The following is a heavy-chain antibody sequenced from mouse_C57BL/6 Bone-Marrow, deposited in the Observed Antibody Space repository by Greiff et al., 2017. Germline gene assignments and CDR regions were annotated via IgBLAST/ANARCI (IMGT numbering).Heavy chain of an antibody. CDR1: GFTFSSYG. CDR2: ISSGFSYT. J-gene: IGHJ2*01. CDR3: ARVRPDY. D-gene: IGHD2-14*01. V-gene: IGHV5-6*01. Sequence: EVQLVESGGDLVKPGGSLKLSCAASGFTFSSYGMSWVRQTPDKRLEWVATISSGFSYTYYPDSVKGRFTISRDNAKNTLYLRMSSLKSEDTALYYYARVRPDYWGRGTPLTVTS.